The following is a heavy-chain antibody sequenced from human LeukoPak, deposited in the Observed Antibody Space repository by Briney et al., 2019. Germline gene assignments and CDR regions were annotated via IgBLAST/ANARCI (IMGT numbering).Heavy chain of an antibody. Sequence: PSETLSLTCTDSGGSISSYYCSWIRQPPGKGLEWIGYIYYSGSTNYNPSLKSRVTISVDTSKNQFSLKLSSVTAADTAVYYCARGAPNFTIDYWGQGTLVTVSS. CDR1: GGSISSYY. CDR2: IYYSGST. J-gene: IGHJ4*02. D-gene: IGHD2-8*01. CDR3: ARGAPNFTIDY. V-gene: IGHV4-59*01.